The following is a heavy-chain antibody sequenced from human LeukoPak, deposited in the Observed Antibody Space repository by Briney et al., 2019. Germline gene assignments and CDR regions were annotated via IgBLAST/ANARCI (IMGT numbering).Heavy chain of an antibody. J-gene: IGHJ4*02. D-gene: IGHD3-22*01. Sequence: PGGSLRLSCAASGFTFSSYAMSWVRQAPGKGLEWVSAISGSGGSTYYADSVKGRFTISRDNSKNTLYLQMNSLRAEDTAVYYCAKVRWYYDSSGYVSPYYFDYWGQGTLVTVSS. V-gene: IGHV3-23*01. CDR1: GFTFSSYA. CDR2: ISGSGGST. CDR3: AKVRWYYDSSGYVSPYYFDY.